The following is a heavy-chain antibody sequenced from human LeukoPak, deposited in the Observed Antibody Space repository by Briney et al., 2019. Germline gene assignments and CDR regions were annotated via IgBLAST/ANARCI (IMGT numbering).Heavy chain of an antibody. CDR3: ARLNGGG. V-gene: IGHV4-59*08. Sequence: SETLSLTCTVSSGSISNYYWSCIRQPPGKGLEWIGFSDYSGNTNYNPSLKSRVTISLDTSKDQIALKLSSVTAADTAVYYCARLNGGGWGQGTLVVVTS. CDR1: SGSISNYY. J-gene: IGHJ4*02. D-gene: IGHD2-8*01. CDR2: SDYSGNT.